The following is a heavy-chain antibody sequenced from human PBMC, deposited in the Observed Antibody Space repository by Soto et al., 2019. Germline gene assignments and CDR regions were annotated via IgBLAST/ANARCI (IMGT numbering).Heavy chain of an antibody. Sequence: NPSETLSLTCTVSGGSISSYYWSWIRQPPGKGLEWIGYIYYSGSTNYNPSLKSRVTISVDTSKNQFSLKLSSVTAADTAVYYCARVPDYYYGMDVWGQGTTVTVSS. V-gene: IGHV4-59*01. CDR1: GGSISSYY. CDR2: IYYSGST. CDR3: ARVPDYYYGMDV. J-gene: IGHJ6*02.